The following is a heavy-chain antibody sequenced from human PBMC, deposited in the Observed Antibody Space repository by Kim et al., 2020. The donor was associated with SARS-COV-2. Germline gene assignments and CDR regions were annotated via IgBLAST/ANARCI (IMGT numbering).Heavy chain of an antibody. CDR3: ARDLNEGVIPNYYYYGMDV. D-gene: IGHD3-16*02. J-gene: IGHJ6*02. CDR2: ISSSSSYI. Sequence: GGSLRLSCAASGFTFSSYSMNWVRQAPGKGLEWVSSISSSSSYIYYADSVKGRFTISRDNAKNSLYLQMNSLRAEDTAVYYCARDLNEGVIPNYYYYGMDVWGQGTTVTVSS. CDR1: GFTFSSYS. V-gene: IGHV3-21*01.